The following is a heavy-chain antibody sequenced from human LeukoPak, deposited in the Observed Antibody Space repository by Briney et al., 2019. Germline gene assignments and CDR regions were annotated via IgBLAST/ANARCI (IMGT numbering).Heavy chain of an antibody. CDR1: GYTFTGYY. J-gene: IGHJ4*02. CDR3: AKGPQGDVLRYFDWSTTGIFFDY. Sequence: ASVKVSCKASGYTFTGYYMHWVRQAPGQGLEWMGWINPNSGGTNYAQKFQGRVTMTRDTSISTAYMELSRLRSDDTAVYYCAKGPQGDVLRYFDWSTTGIFFDYWGQGTLVTVSS. D-gene: IGHD3-9*01. CDR2: INPNSGGT. V-gene: IGHV1-2*02.